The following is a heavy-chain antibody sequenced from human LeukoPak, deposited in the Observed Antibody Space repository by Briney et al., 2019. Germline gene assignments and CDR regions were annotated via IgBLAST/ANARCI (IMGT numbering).Heavy chain of an antibody. V-gene: IGHV4-34*01. CDR2: INHSGST. CDR3: ARTYYDFWSGYLYYFGY. CDR1: GGSFSGYY. J-gene: IGHJ4*02. Sequence: PSETLSLTCAVYGGSFSGYYWSWIRQPPGKGLEWIGEINHSGSTNYNPSLKSRVTISVDTSKNQFSLKLSSVAAADTAVYYCARTYYDFWSGYLYYFGYWGQGTLVTVSS. D-gene: IGHD3-3*01.